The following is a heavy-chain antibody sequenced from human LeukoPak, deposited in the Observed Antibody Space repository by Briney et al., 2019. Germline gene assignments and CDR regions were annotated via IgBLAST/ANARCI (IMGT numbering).Heavy chain of an antibody. CDR3: ARGRTDYGDY. D-gene: IGHD4-17*01. V-gene: IGHV3-7*01. Sequence: PGGSLRLSCAASGFTFSNYWMTWVHQAPGRGLEWVANIKQDGSEKYYVDSVKGRFTISRDNAKNSLYLQMNSLRAEDTAVYYCARGRTDYGDYWGQGTLVTVSS. CDR2: IKQDGSEK. CDR1: GFTFSNYW. J-gene: IGHJ4*02.